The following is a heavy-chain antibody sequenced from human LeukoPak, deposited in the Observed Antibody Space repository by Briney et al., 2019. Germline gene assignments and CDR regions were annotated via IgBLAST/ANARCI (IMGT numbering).Heavy chain of an antibody. CDR1: GGSISSSSYY. D-gene: IGHD3-3*01. CDR2: IYHSVST. V-gene: IGHV4-30-2*01. J-gene: IGHJ4*02. Sequence: SETLSLTCTVSGGSISSSSYYWNWIRQPPGKGLEWIGYIYHSVSTYYNPSLKSRVTISVDRSKNQFSLKLSSVTAADTAVYYCARGPSLAWFAESLWGQGTLVTVSS. CDR3: ARGPSLAWFAESL.